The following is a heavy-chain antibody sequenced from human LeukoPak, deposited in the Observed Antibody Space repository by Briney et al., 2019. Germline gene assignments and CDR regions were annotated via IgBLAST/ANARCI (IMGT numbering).Heavy chain of an antibody. CDR3: ATLNYDFWSGYAGSFDY. CDR2: IYYSGST. CDR1: GGSFSGYY. D-gene: IGHD3-3*01. V-gene: IGHV4-34*01. J-gene: IGHJ4*02. Sequence: SETLSLTCAVYGGSFSGYYWSWIRQPPGKGLEWIGSIYYSGSTYYNPSLKSRVTISVDTSKNQFSLKLSSVTAADTAVYYCATLNYDFWSGYAGSFDYWGQGTLVTVSS.